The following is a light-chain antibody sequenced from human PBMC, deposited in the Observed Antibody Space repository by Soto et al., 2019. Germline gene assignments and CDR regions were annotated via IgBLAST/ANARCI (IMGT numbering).Light chain of an antibody. CDR1: QSVSNS. CDR3: HQRSNWPYT. CDR2: DAS. Sequence: EIVLTQSPAILSLSPGERATLSCRASQSVSNSLAWYQHKPGQAPRLLIYDASNRATGIPARFSGSGSGTDFTLSINSLEPEDFAVYYCHQRSNWPYTFGQGTKLEIK. V-gene: IGKV3-11*01. J-gene: IGKJ2*01.